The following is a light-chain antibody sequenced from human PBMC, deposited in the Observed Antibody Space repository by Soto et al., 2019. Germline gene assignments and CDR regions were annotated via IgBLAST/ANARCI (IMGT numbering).Light chain of an antibody. CDR1: QDISSS. Sequence: DIQLTQSPSLLSASVGDRVTITCRASQDISSSLAWYQQIPGKAPKLLIYAASTLQSGVPSRFSGIGSGTDFILTITSLQPEDFATYYCQQLNGYPVTFGQGTRLEIK. J-gene: IGKJ5*01. CDR2: AAS. CDR3: QQLNGYPVT. V-gene: IGKV1-9*01.